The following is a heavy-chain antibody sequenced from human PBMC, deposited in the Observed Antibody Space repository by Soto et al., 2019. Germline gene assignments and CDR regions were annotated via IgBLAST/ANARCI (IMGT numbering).Heavy chain of an antibody. V-gene: IGHV3-53*01. D-gene: IGHD3-22*01. Sequence: EVQLVESGGGLIQPGGSLRLSCAASGFTVSSNYMSWVRQAPGKGLEWVSVIYSDDSTYYADSVKGRFTISRDNSNNTLHLQLISLRAEDTAVYYCARNYYDSGGGFDYWGQGTLVTVSS. CDR3: ARNYYDSGGGFDY. CDR2: IYSDDST. J-gene: IGHJ4*02. CDR1: GFTVSSNY.